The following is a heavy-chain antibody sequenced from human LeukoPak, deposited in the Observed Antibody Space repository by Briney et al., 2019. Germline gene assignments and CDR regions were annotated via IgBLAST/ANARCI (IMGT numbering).Heavy chain of an antibody. J-gene: IGHJ4*02. CDR3: ARVGGWLPHFDY. D-gene: IGHD5-24*01. CDR2: INYSGST. V-gene: IGHV4-59*01. CDR1: GGSISSYY. Sequence: SETLSLTCTVSGGSISSYYWSWIRQPPGKGLEWIGSINYSGSTNYNPSLKSRLTISVDTSKNQLSLKLRSVTAADTAVYYCARVGGWLPHFDYWGQGILVTVSS.